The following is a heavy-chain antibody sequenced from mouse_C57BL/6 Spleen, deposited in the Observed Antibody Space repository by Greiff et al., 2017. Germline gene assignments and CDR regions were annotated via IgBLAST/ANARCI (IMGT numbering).Heavy chain of an antibody. Sequence: EVQLVESGGGLVKPGGSLKLSCAASGFTFSDYGMHWVRQAPEKGLEWVAYISSGSSTIYYADTVKGRFTISRDNAKNTLFLQMTSLRSEDTAMYYCARPYGSSPSFAYWGQGTLVTVSA. CDR2: ISSGSSTI. D-gene: IGHD1-1*01. CDR1: GFTFSDYG. CDR3: ARPYGSSPSFAY. V-gene: IGHV5-17*01. J-gene: IGHJ3*01.